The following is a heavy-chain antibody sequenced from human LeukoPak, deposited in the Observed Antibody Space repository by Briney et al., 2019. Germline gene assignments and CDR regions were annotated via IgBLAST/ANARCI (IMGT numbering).Heavy chain of an antibody. D-gene: IGHD3-10*01. CDR2: IYYSGST. CDR3: ARDSGDYYGSGSYLVDY. J-gene: IGHJ4*02. Sequence: SETLSLTCTVSGGSISSSNYYWGWIRQPPGKGLEWIGSIYYSGSTYYNPPLKSRVTISVDTSKNQFSLKLSSVTAADTAVYYCARDSGDYYGSGSYLVDYWGQGTLVTVSS. CDR1: GGSISSSNYY. V-gene: IGHV4-39*07.